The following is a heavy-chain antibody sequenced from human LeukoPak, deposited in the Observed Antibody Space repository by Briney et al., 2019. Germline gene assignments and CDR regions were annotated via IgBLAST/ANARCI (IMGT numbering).Heavy chain of an antibody. CDR1: GFTFSSYG. Sequence: GGSLRLSCAASGFTFSSYGMHWVRQAPGKGLEWVAFIRYDGSNKYYADPVKGRFTISRDNSKNTLYLQMNSLRAEDTAVYYCAKDPKYDFWSGSLDYWGQGTLVTVSS. D-gene: IGHD3-3*01. V-gene: IGHV3-30*02. CDR3: AKDPKYDFWSGSLDY. CDR2: IRYDGSNK. J-gene: IGHJ4*02.